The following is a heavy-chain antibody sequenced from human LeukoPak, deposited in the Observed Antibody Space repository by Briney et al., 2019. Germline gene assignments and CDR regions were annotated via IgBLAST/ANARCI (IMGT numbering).Heavy chain of an antibody. D-gene: IGHD4-17*01. CDR2: IHHTGST. Sequence: PSETLSLTCTVSGAPISQYYWNWIRQPPGKGLEWIGYIHHTGSTDCNPSLKSRVTISVDTSKNQFALKLTSVTAADTAVYYCARDPDHYGDYTGYFDYWGQGTLVTVSS. V-gene: IGHV4-59*12. J-gene: IGHJ4*02. CDR1: GAPISQYY. CDR3: ARDPDHYGDYTGYFDY.